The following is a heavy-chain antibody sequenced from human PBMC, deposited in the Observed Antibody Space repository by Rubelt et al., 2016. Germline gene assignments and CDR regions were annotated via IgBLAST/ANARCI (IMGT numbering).Heavy chain of an antibody. Sequence: QVQLVQSGAEVKKPGASVKVSCKASGYTFTTYGISWVRQAPGQGLEWMGWISAYNGNTNYAQKLQGRVTMNTETATSTCDMERVCRGADDPAVDDCAGVGGKKYSDYWGQGTLVTVSS. CDR2: ISAYNGNT. CDR3: AGVGGKKYSDY. V-gene: IGHV1-18*01. J-gene: IGHJ4*02. D-gene: IGHD2-15*01. CDR1: GYTFTTYG.